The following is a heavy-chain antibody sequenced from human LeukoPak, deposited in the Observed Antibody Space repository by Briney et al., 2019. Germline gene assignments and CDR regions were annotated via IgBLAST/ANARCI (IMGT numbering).Heavy chain of an antibody. CDR1: GFIFNNYA. J-gene: IGHJ4*02. V-gene: IGHV3-21*01. CDR3: ARDFSGVSGYGGF. D-gene: IGHD5-12*01. CDR2: ISPTSIYT. Sequence: GGSLRLSCATSGFIFNNYAMNWVRRAPGKGLEWVSSISPTSIYTWYADSVRGRFTNSRDDVKNSLYLQMNSLRAEDTGLYYCARDFSGVSGYGGFWGQGTQVTVSS.